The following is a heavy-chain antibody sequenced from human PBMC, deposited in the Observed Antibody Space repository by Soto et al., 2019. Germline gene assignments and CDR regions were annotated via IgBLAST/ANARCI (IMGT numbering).Heavy chain of an antibody. CDR2: INHSGST. D-gene: IGHD3-10*01. CDR3: ARAWYYYASGSLDS. J-gene: IGHJ5*01. V-gene: IGHV4-34*01. Sequence: QVQLQQGGAGLLKPSETLSLTCAVYGGSFSGYYWSWIRQPPGKGLEWIGEINHSGSTNHNPSLKRRFTISVDPSQNQFSLKLRSVTAAGTAVYYCARAWYYYASGSLDSWGQGSLVTVCS. CDR1: GGSFSGYY.